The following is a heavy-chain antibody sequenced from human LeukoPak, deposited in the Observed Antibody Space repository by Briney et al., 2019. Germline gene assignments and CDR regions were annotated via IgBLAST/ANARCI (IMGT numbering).Heavy chain of an antibody. V-gene: IGHV4-34*01. CDR2: INHSGST. CDR3: ARAWDSGSYEWGYYYYGMDV. CDR1: GGSFSGYY. Sequence: PSETLSLTCAVYGGSFSGYYWSWIRQPPGKGLEWIGEINHSGSTNYNPSLKSRVTISVDTSKNQFSLKLSSVTAADTAVYYCARAWDSGSYEWGYYYYGMDVWGQGTTVTVSS. J-gene: IGHJ6*02. D-gene: IGHD1-26*01.